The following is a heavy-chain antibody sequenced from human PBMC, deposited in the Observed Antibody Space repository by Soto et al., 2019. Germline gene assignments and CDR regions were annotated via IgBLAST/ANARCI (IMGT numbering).Heavy chain of an antibody. CDR2: ISAYNGNT. D-gene: IGHD6-13*01. Sequence: ASVKVSCKASGYTFTSYGISWVRQAPGQGLEWMGWISAYNGNTNYAQKLQGRVTMTTDTSTSTAYMELRSLRSDDTAVYYCARDLRIAAAGTQDDWFDPWGQGTLVTVCS. V-gene: IGHV1-18*01. J-gene: IGHJ5*02. CDR1: GYTFTSYG. CDR3: ARDLRIAAAGTQDDWFDP.